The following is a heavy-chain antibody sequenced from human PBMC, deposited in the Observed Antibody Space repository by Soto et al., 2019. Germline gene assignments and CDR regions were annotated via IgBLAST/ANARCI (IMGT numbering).Heavy chain of an antibody. V-gene: IGHV3-7*04. J-gene: IGHJ4*02. CDR1: GFSLNKYW. D-gene: IGHD3-16*01. CDR3: ARGGGNFDQ. Sequence: VQLVESGGDLVQPGGSLRLTCAASGFSLNKYWMSWVRQAPGKGLEWVANIKQDGSDKDYVDSVKGRFTISRDNAKNSRYLQMNSLAVEDTGVYYCARGGGNFDQWGQGTLVTVSS. CDR2: IKQDGSDK.